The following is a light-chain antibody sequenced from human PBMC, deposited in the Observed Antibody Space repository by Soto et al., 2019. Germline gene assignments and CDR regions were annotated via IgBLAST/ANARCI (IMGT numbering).Light chain of an antibody. CDR1: SSNIGGNS. J-gene: IGLJ1*01. Sequence: QSVLTQPPSVSAAPGQKVTITCSGSSSNIGGNSVSWYQQLPGTAPKLLIYDDNKRPSGIPDRFSGSKSGTSATLGITGFQTGDEADYYCGSWDSSLSAYVFGTATKV. CDR3: GSWDSSLSAYV. V-gene: IGLV1-51*01. CDR2: DDN.